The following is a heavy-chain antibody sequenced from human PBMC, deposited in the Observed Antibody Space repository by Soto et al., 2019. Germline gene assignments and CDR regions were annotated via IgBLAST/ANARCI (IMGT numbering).Heavy chain of an antibody. CDR1: GFSFSTYG. D-gene: IGHD6-19*01. Sequence: EVQLLESGGGLVQPGGSLRLSCAVSGFSFSTYGVTWVRQAPGKGLEWVCGVSGGSGVTHYADSVKGRFTISRDNSKNTVYLQMNSLRGEDTAVYYCAKDRSENFWVYYYAMDVWGQGTAVTVSS. J-gene: IGHJ6*02. CDR3: AKDRSENFWVYYYAMDV. V-gene: IGHV3-23*01. CDR2: VSGGSGVT.